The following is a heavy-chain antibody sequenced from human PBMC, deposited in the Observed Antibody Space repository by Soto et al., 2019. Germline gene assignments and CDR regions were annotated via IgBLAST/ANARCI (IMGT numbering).Heavy chain of an antibody. CDR1: GFTFSSYA. V-gene: IGHV3-23*01. CDR3: AKVMAGTAGPYYYYGMDV. Sequence: VSLRLSCAASGFTFSSYAMSWVRQAPGKGLEWVSAISGSGGSTYYADSVKGRFTISRDNSKNTLYLQMSSLRAEDTAVYYCAKVMAGTAGPYYYYGMDVWGQGTTVTVSS. D-gene: IGHD1-1*01. CDR2: ISGSGGST. J-gene: IGHJ6*02.